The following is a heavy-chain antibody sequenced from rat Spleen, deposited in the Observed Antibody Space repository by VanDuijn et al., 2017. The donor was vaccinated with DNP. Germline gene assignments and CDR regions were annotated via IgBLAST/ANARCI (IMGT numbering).Heavy chain of an antibody. Sequence: EVQLQESGPGLVKPSQSLSLTCSVTGYSITSNYWGWIRQFPGNKMEWMGYINYSGSTGHNPFLKSRISITRDTSKNQFFLQLSSVTTEDTATYYCARWTTGFDYWGQGVMVTVSS. V-gene: IGHV3-1*01. D-gene: IGHD1-4*01. J-gene: IGHJ2*01. CDR3: ARWTTGFDY. CDR1: GYSITSNY. CDR2: INYSGST.